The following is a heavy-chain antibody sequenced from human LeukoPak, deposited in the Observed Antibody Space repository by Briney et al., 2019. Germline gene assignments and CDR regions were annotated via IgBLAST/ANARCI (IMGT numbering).Heavy chain of an antibody. CDR1: GYTFTSYD. CDR2: MNPNSGNT. CDR3: ARAPPGGGSGRSHYYYYYMDV. V-gene: IGHV1-8*01. Sequence: GASVKVSCKASGYTFTSYDINWVRQATGQGLEWMGWMNPNSGNTGYAQKFQGRVTMTRNTSISTAYMELSSLRSEDTAVYYCARAPPGGGSGRSHYYYYYMDVWGIGTTVTVSS. D-gene: IGHD1-26*01. J-gene: IGHJ6*03.